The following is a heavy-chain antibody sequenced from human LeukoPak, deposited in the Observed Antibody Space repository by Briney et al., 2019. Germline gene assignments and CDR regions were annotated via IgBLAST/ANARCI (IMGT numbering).Heavy chain of an antibody. CDR2: ISSDGSNK. D-gene: IGHD3-10*01. CDR3: ASGFGEVQYYFFYGMDV. Sequence: AGGSLRLSCAASGFTFVSYAMHWVRQAPGKGLEWVAVISSDGSNKYYADSVKGRFTISRDNSKNTLSLQMDSLRTEDTAVYFCASGFGEVQYYFFYGMDVWGQGTTVTVSS. J-gene: IGHJ6*02. CDR1: GFTFVSYA. V-gene: IGHV3-30*04.